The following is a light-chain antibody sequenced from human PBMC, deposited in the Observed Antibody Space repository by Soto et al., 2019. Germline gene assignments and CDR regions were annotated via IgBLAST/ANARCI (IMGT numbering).Light chain of an antibody. CDR3: QQYSASPRT. CDR2: SAS. J-gene: IGKJ1*01. V-gene: IGKV3-20*01. CDR1: RTVDGNY. Sequence: PGERATLSCRASRTVDGNYLAWYHQKPGQPPRLLIHSASTRAPGIPDRFSASGAGTDFTRTISRLEPEDSAVYYCQQYSASPRTFGPGTKVEIK.